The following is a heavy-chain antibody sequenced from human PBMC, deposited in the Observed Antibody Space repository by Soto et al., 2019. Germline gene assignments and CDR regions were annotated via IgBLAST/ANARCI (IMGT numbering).Heavy chain of an antibody. V-gene: IGHV4-4*02. D-gene: IGHD4-17*01. CDR3: ARVSTVTRTNAFDI. CDR2: IYHSGST. CDR1: GGSISSSNW. Sequence: SETLSLTCAVSGGSISSSNWWSWVRQPPGKGLEWIGEIYHSGSTNYNPSLKSRVTISVDKTKNQFSLKLSSVTAADTAVYYCARVSTVTRTNAFDIWGQGTMVTVSS. J-gene: IGHJ3*02.